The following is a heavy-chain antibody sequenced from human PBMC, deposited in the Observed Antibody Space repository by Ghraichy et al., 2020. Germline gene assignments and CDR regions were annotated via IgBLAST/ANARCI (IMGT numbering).Heavy chain of an antibody. V-gene: IGHV4-39*07. CDR3: TREDENGADNAFDI. Sequence: TLSLTCSVSGGSVSGGDYYWGWVYQPPGKGLTWIGSIFHDSGRIHYNPSFRSRVTMSVDTSKNEFSLRMSSVTAADTALYYCTREDENGADNAFDIWGQGTFVTVSS. CDR1: GGSVSGGDYY. D-gene: IGHD2-15*01. CDR2: IFHDSGRI. J-gene: IGHJ3*02.